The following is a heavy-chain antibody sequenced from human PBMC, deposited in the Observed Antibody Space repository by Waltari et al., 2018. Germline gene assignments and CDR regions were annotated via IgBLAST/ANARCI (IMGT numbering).Heavy chain of an antibody. CDR3: SYGRFEY. D-gene: IGHD5-18*01. Sequence: EVQLVESGGGLVQPGGSLRLSCAGSGFTVSSNYMNWVRQTPGKVLDWVSIIYSGGSTYYADSVKGRFTISRDNSKNTLHLQMNSLRAEDTAVYFCSYGRFEYWGQGTLVTVSS. J-gene: IGHJ4*02. CDR2: IYSGGST. V-gene: IGHV3-66*02. CDR1: GFTVSSNY.